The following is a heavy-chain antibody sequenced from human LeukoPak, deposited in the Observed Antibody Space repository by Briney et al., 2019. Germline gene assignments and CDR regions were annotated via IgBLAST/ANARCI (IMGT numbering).Heavy chain of an antibody. V-gene: IGHV3-30-3*01. CDR3: AREVVQWLGPFFDY. CDR1: GFTFSSYA. J-gene: IGHJ4*02. CDR2: ISYDGSNK. Sequence: PGGSLRLSCAASGFTFSSYAMHWVRQAPGKGLEWVAVISYDGSNKYYADSVKGRFTISRDNSKNTLYLQMNSLRAEDTAVYYCAREVVQWLGPFFDYWGQGTLVTVSS. D-gene: IGHD6-19*01.